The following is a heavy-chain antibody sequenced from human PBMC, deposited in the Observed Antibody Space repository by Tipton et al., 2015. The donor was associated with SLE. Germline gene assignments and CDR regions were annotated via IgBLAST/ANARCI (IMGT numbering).Heavy chain of an antibody. D-gene: IGHD3-10*01. Sequence: TLSLTCDVYDGSISGFAWSWIRQPPGQGLEWIGEMLYSGATNYNPSLKSRVTISGDTSKNQFSLRVSSVTAADTAVYYCARGNYASESYYRLYMDVWGKGTTVTVSS. CDR1: DGSISGFA. V-gene: IGHV4-34*01. J-gene: IGHJ6*03. CDR3: ARGNYASESYYRLYMDV. CDR2: MLYSGAT.